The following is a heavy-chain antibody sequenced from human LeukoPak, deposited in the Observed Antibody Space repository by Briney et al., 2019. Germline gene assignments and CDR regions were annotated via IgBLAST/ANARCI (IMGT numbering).Heavy chain of an antibody. V-gene: IGHV4-59*01. CDR1: GGSISSYY. CDR3: ARGYCSSTSCYKFDY. D-gene: IGHD2-2*01. J-gene: IGHJ4*02. Sequence: KPSETLSLTCTVSGGSISSYYWSWIRQPPGKGLEWIGYIYYSGSTNYNPSLKSRVTISVDTSKNQFSLKLSSVTAADTAVYYCARGYCSSTSCYKFDYWGQGTLVTVSS. CDR2: IYYSGST.